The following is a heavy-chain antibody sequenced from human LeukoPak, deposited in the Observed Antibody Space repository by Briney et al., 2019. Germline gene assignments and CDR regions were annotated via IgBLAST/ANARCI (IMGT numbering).Heavy chain of an antibody. CDR3: ARDGRFAAYEPDY. CDR1: GYSISSGYN. V-gene: IGHV4-38-2*02. D-gene: IGHD1-26*01. Sequence: SETLSLTCTVAGYSISSGYNWGWIRQPPGKGLECIGSVYYSGSTYYNPSLKSRVTISVDTSKNQFSLKLSSVTAADTAVYYCARDGRFAAYEPDYWGQGTLVTVSS. CDR2: VYYSGST. J-gene: IGHJ4*02.